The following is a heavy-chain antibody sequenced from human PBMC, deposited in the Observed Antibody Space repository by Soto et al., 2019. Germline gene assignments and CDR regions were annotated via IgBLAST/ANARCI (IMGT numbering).Heavy chain of an antibody. V-gene: IGHV5-51*01. CDR3: ARLSRRDDSSSWYELVGGGFDY. CDR1: GYSFTSYW. D-gene: IGHD6-13*01. J-gene: IGHJ4*02. CDR2: IYPGDSDT. Sequence: PGESLKISCKGSGYSFTSYWIGWVRQMPGKGLEWMGIIYPGDSDTRYSPSFQGQVTISADKSISTAYLQWSSLKASDTAMYYCARLSRRDDSSSWYELVGGGFDYWGQGTLVTVSS.